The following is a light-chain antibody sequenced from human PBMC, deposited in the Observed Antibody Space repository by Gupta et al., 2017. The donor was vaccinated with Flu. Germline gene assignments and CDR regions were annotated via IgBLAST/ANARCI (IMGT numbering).Light chain of an antibody. CDR3: QKYNSSCV. CDR1: QGISNY. J-gene: IGKJ1*01. V-gene: IGKV1-27*01. CDR2: AAS. Sequence: DIQMTQSPSSLSASVGDRVTITCRASQGISNYLDWYQQKPGKVPKLLIYAASKGKLGVTSWFSGGGYLKDFTLTSSRRQYEDVAYYYVQKYNSSCVIGQGTKVEIK.